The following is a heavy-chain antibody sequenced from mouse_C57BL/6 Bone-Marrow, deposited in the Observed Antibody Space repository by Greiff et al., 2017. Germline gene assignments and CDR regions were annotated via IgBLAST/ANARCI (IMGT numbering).Heavy chain of an antibody. Sequence: EVQLLQSGAELVKPGASVKLSCTASGFNIKDYYIHWVKQRTEQGLEWIGRIDPEDGETKYAPQFQDKATITADTSSNTAYLQLSSLTSADTAVYYCSRALNYYGTNYWGQGTTLTVSS. D-gene: IGHD1-1*01. V-gene: IGHV14-2*01. CDR1: GFNIKDYY. CDR2: IDPEDGET. CDR3: SRALNYYGTNY. J-gene: IGHJ2*01.